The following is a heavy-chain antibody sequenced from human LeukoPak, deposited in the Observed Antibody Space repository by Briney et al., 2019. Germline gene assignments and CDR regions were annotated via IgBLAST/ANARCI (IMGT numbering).Heavy chain of an antibody. D-gene: IGHD2-8*01. CDR3: AARYCTNGVCYNGFHP. J-gene: IGHJ5*02. CDR1: GFTFTSSA. CDR2: IVVGSGNT. V-gene: IGHV1-58*02. Sequence: ETSVKVSCKASGFTFTSSAMQWVRPARGQRLEWIGWIVVGSGNTNYAQKFQERVTITRDMSTSTAYMELSSLRSEDTAVYYCAARYCTNGVCYNGFHPWGQGTLVSVSS.